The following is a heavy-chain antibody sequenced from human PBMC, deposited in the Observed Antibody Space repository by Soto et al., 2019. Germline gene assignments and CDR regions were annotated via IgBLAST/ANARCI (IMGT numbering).Heavy chain of an antibody. CDR1: GYTFTSYD. V-gene: IGHV1-8*01. Sequence: QVPLVQSGAEVKKPGASVKVSCKASGYTFTSYDINWVRQATGQGLEWMGWMNPNSGNTGYAQKFQGRVTMTRNTSISTAYMELSSLRSEDTAVYYCARVIDYDFWSGYQNWFDPWGQGTLVTVSS. CDR3: ARVIDYDFWSGYQNWFDP. J-gene: IGHJ5*02. CDR2: MNPNSGNT. D-gene: IGHD3-3*01.